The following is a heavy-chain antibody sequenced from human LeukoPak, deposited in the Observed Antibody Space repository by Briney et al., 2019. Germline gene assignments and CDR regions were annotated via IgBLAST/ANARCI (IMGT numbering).Heavy chain of an antibody. J-gene: IGHJ3*02. CDR1: GYTFTNYG. V-gene: IGHV1-18*01. CDR3: ARAYYYDSSGFDDAFDI. CDR2: ISPYNGNT. Sequence: ASVSVSCKASGYTFTNYGLSWVRQAPGQGLEWMGWISPYNGNTNYAQKLQDRVTMTTDTSTNTPYMELRSLRFDDTAVYYCARAYYYDSSGFDDAFDIWGQGTMVTVSS. D-gene: IGHD3-22*01.